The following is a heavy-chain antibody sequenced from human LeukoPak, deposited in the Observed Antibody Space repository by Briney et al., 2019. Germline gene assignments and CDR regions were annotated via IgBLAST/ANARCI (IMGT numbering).Heavy chain of an antibody. CDR2: IYYSGST. CDR1: GGSVNSSRYY. Sequence: PSETLSLTCTVSGGSVNSSRYYWGWIRQPPGKGLEWIGSIYYSGSTYYNPSLKSRVTISVDTSKNQFSLRLTSVTAADTAVYYCAKHLYYYDGSGYKTPFDYWGQGTLVTVSS. V-gene: IGHV4-39*01. CDR3: AKHLYYYDGSGYKTPFDY. J-gene: IGHJ4*02. D-gene: IGHD3-22*01.